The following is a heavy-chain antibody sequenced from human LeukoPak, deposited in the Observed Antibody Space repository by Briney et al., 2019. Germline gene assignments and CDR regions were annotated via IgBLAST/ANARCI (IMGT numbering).Heavy chain of an antibody. CDR1: GLTFINYW. CDR2: INRDGSGK. CDR3: ARVEYSGNGNLY. J-gene: IGHJ4*02. V-gene: IGHV3-7*03. Sequence: GESLRLSYAGSGLTFINYWMTWVRQVPGKGLEWVANINRDGSGKYYLPSVRGRFTISKDDAKDSLYLQMDSLRPEDTAIYYCARVEYSGNGNLYWGQGTLVTVSS. D-gene: IGHD1-26*01.